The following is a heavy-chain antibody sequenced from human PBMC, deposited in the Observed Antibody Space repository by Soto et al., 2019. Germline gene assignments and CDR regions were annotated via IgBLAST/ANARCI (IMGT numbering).Heavy chain of an antibody. CDR1: GGSISSSSYY. D-gene: IGHD3-16*02. Sequence: QLQLQESGPGLVKPSETLSLTCTVSGGSISSSSYYWGWIRQPPGKGLEWIGSIYYSGSTYYNPSLKSRVPLSVDASKNQFSLKLSSVTAADTAVYYCARQHRMITFGGVIVRGWFDPWGQGTLVTVSS. CDR3: ARQHRMITFGGVIVRGWFDP. CDR2: IYYSGST. J-gene: IGHJ5*02. V-gene: IGHV4-39*01.